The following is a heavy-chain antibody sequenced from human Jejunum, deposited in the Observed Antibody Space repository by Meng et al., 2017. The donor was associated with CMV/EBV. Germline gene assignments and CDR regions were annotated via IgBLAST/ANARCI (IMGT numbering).Heavy chain of an antibody. CDR1: GGSINTYY. CDR2: IYYNGST. V-gene: IGHV4-59*01. Sequence: GGSINTYYWNWIRQPPGKGLEYIGYIYYNGSTNSNPSLKSRVTISVDTSKNQFSLNLSSVTAADTAVYYCARDSTSRGYYYYGMNVWGQGTTVTVSS. D-gene: IGHD3-10*01. CDR3: ARDSTSRGYYYYGMNV. J-gene: IGHJ6*02.